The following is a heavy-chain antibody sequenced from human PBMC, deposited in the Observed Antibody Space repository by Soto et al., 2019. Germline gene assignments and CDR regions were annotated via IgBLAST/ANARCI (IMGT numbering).Heavy chain of an antibody. CDR3: AKDQGSSWYEIDY. D-gene: IGHD6-13*01. Sequence: SETLSLTCTVSGGSISSYYWNWIRQPPGKGLEWIGYIWYSGSSNYNPSLKSRVTISVDTSKNQLSLKLTSVTAADTAVYYCAKDQGSSWYEIDYWGQGTLVTVSS. J-gene: IGHJ4*02. CDR1: GGSISSYY. V-gene: IGHV4-59*01. CDR2: IWYSGSS.